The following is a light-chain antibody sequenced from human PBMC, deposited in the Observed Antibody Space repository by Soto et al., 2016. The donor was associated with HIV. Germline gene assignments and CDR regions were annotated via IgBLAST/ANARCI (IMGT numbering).Light chain of an antibody. J-gene: IGLJ3*02. Sequence: SYVLTQPASVSVAPGQTARITCGGDNIESQSVHWYQQKAGRAPVLVVYDDSDRPSGIPERFSGSNSGNTATLAIGRVEAGDEADYHCQVWDKNTDHWVFGGGTKLTVL. CDR3: QVWDKNTDHWV. CDR1: NIESQS. CDR2: DDS. V-gene: IGLV3-21*02.